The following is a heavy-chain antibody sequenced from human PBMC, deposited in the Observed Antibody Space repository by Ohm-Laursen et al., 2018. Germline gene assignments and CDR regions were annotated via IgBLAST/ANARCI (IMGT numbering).Heavy chain of an antibody. Sequence: TLSLTCGISGGSINNYYWSWIRQPPGKGLEWIGFIDNSGDTNYNPSLKSRVTVSLDTSKNHFSLRLSSVTAADTAVYYCARLRAAVWAEYWGQGTLVTVSS. V-gene: IGHV4-59*01. CDR1: GGSINNYY. J-gene: IGHJ4*02. CDR3: ARLRAAVWAEY. D-gene: IGHD6-19*01. CDR2: IDNSGDT.